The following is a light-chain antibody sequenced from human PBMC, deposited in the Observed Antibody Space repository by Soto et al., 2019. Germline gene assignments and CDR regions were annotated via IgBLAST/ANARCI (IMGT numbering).Light chain of an antibody. CDR2: AAS. J-gene: IGKJ5*01. CDR3: QQYGGSSIT. V-gene: IGKV3-20*01. Sequence: EIVLTQSPGTLSLSPGERATLSCRASQSISSIYLAWYQQKPGQAPRLFIHAASSRATGVPDRFSGSGSGTDFTLTISRPEPEDFAVYYCQQYGGSSITCGQWTRLESK. CDR1: QSISSIY.